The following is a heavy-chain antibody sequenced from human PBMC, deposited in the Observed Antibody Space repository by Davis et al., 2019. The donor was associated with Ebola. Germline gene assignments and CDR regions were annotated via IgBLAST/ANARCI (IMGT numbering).Heavy chain of an antibody. J-gene: IGHJ6*02. CDR2: ISSSSYI. Sequence: GGSLRLSCAASRFTFSSYSMNWVRQAPGKGLEWVSSISSSSYIYYADSVKGRFTISRDTAKNSLYLQMNSLRAEDTAVYYCAKSLLVVSYYGMDVWGQGTTVTVSS. D-gene: IGHD2-8*02. CDR1: RFTFSSYS. CDR3: AKSLLVVSYYGMDV. V-gene: IGHV3-21*01.